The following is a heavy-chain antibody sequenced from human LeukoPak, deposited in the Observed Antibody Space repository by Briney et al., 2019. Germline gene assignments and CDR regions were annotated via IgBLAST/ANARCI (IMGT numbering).Heavy chain of an antibody. CDR2: IIPIFGTA. J-gene: IGHJ4*02. CDR1: GGTFSSYA. CDR3: ARVPRPREGGSSWTLPPDY. D-gene: IGHD6-13*01. V-gene: IGHV1-69*05. Sequence: GASVKVSCKASGGTFSSYAISWVRQAPGQGLEWMGGIIPIFGTANYAQKLQGRVTMTTDTSTSTAYMELRSLRSDDTAVYYCARVPRPREGGSSWTLPPDYWGQGTLVTVSS.